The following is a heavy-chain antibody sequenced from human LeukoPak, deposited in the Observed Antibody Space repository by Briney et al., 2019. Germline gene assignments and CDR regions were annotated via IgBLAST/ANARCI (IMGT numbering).Heavy chain of an antibody. CDR1: GGSISSSSYY. CDR2: IYYSGST. D-gene: IGHD4-17*01. Sequence: SETLSLTCTVSGGSISSSSYYWGWIRQPPGKGLEWIGSIYYSGSTYYNPSLKSRVTISVDTSKNQFSLKLSSVTAADTAVYYRARHRTTVTRNYYYGMDVWGQGTTVTVSS. V-gene: IGHV4-39*01. J-gene: IGHJ6*02. CDR3: ARHRTTVTRNYYYGMDV.